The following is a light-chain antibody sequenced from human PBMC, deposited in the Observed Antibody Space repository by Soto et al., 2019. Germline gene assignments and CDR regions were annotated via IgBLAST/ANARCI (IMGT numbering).Light chain of an antibody. Sequence: SVLTQAPSASGSPGQSVTISFTGTSSDVGSYKFVSWYQQHPGKAPKLMMYEVSKRPSGVPDRFSGSKSGNTASLTVSGLQAEDEADYFCSSYAGNYNLVFGGGTKVTVL. CDR3: SSYAGNYNLV. CDR2: EVS. J-gene: IGLJ2*01. CDR1: SSDVGSYKF. V-gene: IGLV2-8*01.